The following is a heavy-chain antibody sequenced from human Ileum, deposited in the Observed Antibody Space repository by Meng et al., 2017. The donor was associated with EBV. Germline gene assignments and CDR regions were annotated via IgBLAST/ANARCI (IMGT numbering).Heavy chain of an antibody. CDR2: TYYRSKWYY. D-gene: IGHD6-13*01. CDR3: ARGAYTSTWF. CDR1: GDSVSSNSAA. J-gene: IGHJ1*01. Sequence: QATVHQSGPVLVTPSQTLSLTFALSGDSVSSNSAAWHWIRQSPSRGLEWLGRTYYRSKWYYDYAVSVKSRMTINPDTSKNQFSLQLNSVTPEDTAVYYCARGAYTSTWFWGQGTLVTVSS. V-gene: IGHV6-1*01.